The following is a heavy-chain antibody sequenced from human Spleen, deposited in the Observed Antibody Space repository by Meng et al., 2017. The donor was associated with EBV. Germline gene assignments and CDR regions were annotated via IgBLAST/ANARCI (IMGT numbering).Heavy chain of an antibody. CDR2: INHSGDT. CDR3: ARGPEIVVVIFPTNWFDP. Sequence: QVRLQPGGAGLLKPSETLSLTCGVYGESFSVYYWSWIRQSPGKGLEWIGEINHSGDTRYNPSLESRVTISVATSKNQVSLKLKSVTAADTAMYYCARGPEIVVVIFPTNWFDPWGQGTLVTVSS. V-gene: IGHV4-34*02. D-gene: IGHD2-21*01. J-gene: IGHJ5*02. CDR1: GESFSVYY.